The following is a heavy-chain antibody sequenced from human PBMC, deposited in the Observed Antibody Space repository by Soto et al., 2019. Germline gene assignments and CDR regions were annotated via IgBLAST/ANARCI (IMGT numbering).Heavy chain of an antibody. J-gene: IGHJ4*02. Sequence: QVQLVQSGAAVKKPGSSVKVSCKASGGTFSSYTISWVRQAPGQGLEWMGRIIPILGIANYAQKFQGRVTITADKSTSTGYMELRSLRSEDTAVYYCALDFWSGYYEPYRTVRRDYWGQGTLVTVSS. D-gene: IGHD3-3*01. V-gene: IGHV1-69*02. CDR1: GGTFSSYT. CDR2: IIPILGIA. CDR3: ALDFWSGYYEPYRTVRRDY.